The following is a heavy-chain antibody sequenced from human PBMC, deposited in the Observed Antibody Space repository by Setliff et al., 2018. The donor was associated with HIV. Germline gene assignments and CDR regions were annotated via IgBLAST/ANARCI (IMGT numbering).Heavy chain of an antibody. CDR2: INHSGRT. V-gene: IGHV4-34*01. J-gene: IGHJ6*03. D-gene: IGHD6-13*01. CDR1: GGSFSGYH. CDR3: VRVSCSSWYSIPRNYYYSMDV. Sequence: SETLSLTCAVYGGSFSGYHWNWIRQPPGKGLEWIGEINHSGRTKYNPSLKSRVTTSVDTSKNQFSLRLSSVTAADTAVYYCVRVSCSSWYSIPRNYYYSMDVWGEGTTVTVSS.